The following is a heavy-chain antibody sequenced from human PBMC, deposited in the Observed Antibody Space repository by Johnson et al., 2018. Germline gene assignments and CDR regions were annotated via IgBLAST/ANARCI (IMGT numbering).Heavy chain of an antibody. Sequence: VQLVESGGGLVQPGGSLRLSCAASGFTFSSYSMNWVRQAPGKGLEWVSYISSSGSTIYYAASVKGRFTISRDNAKNSLYLQMNSLSDEDTAVYYCAKVCGATNWIDPWGQGTLVTFSS. J-gene: IGHJ5*02. V-gene: IGHV3-48*02. CDR3: AKVCGATNWIDP. D-gene: IGHD1-26*01. CDR1: GFTFSSYS. CDR2: ISSSGSTI.